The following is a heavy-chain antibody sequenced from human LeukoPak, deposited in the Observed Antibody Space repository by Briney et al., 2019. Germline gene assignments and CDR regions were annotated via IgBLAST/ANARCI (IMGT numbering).Heavy chain of an antibody. CDR1: GDSISGFY. Sequence: LETLSLTCTVSGDSISGFYWSWIRQPAGQGLQWIGRISTSGRTNYNPSLKSRVTMSVDKTTNEFSLTVRSVTAADTALYYCARGLPSYGDYVDYYFYMDVWGKGTTVTVSS. J-gene: IGHJ6*03. CDR2: ISTSGRT. D-gene: IGHD4-17*01. CDR3: ARGLPSYGDYVDYYFYMDV. V-gene: IGHV4-4*07.